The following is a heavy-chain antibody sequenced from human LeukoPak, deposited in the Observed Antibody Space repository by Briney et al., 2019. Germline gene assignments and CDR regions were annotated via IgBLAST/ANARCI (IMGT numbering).Heavy chain of an antibody. J-gene: IGHJ6*02. Sequence: GRSLRLSCAASGFTFSSDTMSWVRQAPGKGLEWVSSMSSTSKYKYYADSVKGRFTISRDNAKNSLYLQMNSLRADDTAVYYCARDLWTSRDYYGMDVWGQGTTVTVSS. CDR1: GFTFSSDT. CDR3: ARDLWTSRDYYGMDV. CDR2: MSSTSKYK. V-gene: IGHV3-21*01. D-gene: IGHD2/OR15-2a*01.